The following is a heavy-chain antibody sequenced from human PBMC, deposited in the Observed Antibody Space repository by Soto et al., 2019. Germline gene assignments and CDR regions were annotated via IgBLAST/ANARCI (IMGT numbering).Heavy chain of an antibody. CDR2: IYYSGST. J-gene: IGHJ5*02. CDR1: GGSVSSGSYY. D-gene: IGHD3-10*01. Sequence: QVQLQESGPGLVKPSETLSLTCTVSGGSVSSGSYYWSWIRQPPGKGLEWIGYIYYSGSTNYNPSLKSRVTTSVDTSKNQFSLKLSSVTAADTAVYYCARDRSGSYYYDPWGQGTLVTVSS. V-gene: IGHV4-61*01. CDR3: ARDRSGSYYYDP.